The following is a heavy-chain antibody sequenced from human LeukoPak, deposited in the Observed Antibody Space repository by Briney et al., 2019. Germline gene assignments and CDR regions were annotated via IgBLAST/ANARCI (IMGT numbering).Heavy chain of an antibody. CDR3: ARLITIFGVVIYYYYGMDA. D-gene: IGHD3-3*01. J-gene: IGHJ6*02. CDR2: IKQDGSEK. Sequence: PGGSLRLSCAASGFTFSSYWMSWVRQAPGKGLEWVANIKQDGSEKYYVDSVKGRFTISRDNAKNSLYLQMNSLRAEDTAVYYCARLITIFGVVIYYYYGMDAWGQGTTVTVSS. V-gene: IGHV3-7*01. CDR1: GFTFSSYW.